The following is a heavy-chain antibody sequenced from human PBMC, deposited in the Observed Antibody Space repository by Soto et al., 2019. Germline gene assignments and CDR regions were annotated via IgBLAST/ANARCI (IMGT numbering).Heavy chain of an antibody. Sequence: SGTDSCTSSLGSFSSHAISWVRQSLRHRLEWTGGIIPIFGTANYAKQFQGRVTITADKSTSTAYMELSSLRSEDTAVYYCARENEDIVANVQAPQYGMDFWGHGTRLTVS. V-gene: IGHV1-69*06. CDR1: LGSFSSHA. CDR2: IIPIFGTA. J-gene: IGHJ6*02. CDR3: ARENEDIVANVQAPQYGMDF. D-gene: IGHD5-12*01.